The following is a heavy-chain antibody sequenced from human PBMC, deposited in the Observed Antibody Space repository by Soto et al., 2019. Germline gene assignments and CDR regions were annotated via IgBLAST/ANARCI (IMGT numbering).Heavy chain of an antibody. Sequence: GASVKVSCKASGYTFTSYGISWVRQAPGQGPEWMGWISGFNSNRNYAQKFQDRVTMTTDTSASTAYMELRSLRSDDTAVHYCAREPTLGSSGDYSDYWGQGTLVTVSS. CDR3: AREPTLGSSGDYSDY. CDR2: ISGFNSNR. J-gene: IGHJ4*02. CDR1: GYTFTSYG. D-gene: IGHD3-22*01. V-gene: IGHV1-18*04.